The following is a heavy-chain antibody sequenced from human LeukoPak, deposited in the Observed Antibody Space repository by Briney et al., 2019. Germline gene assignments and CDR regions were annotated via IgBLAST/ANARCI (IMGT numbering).Heavy chain of an antibody. CDR3: ARAYSNEKGYYFDY. CDR2: TYYRSKWYI. Sequence: SQTLSLTCAISGDSVSNNSATWNWIRQSPSRGLEWLGRTYYRSKWYIDYAVSVQSRGTINPDTSKNQFSLQLNSVTPEDTAVYYCARAYSNEKGYYFDYWGQGTLVTVSS. D-gene: IGHD6-13*01. CDR1: GDSVSNNSAT. V-gene: IGHV6-1*01. J-gene: IGHJ4*02.